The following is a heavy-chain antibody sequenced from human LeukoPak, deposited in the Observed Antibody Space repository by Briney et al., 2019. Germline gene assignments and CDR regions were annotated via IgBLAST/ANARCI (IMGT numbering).Heavy chain of an antibody. J-gene: IGHJ6*03. V-gene: IGHV3-53*01. CDR2: IYSGGST. D-gene: IGHD3-10*01. Sequence: GGSLRLSCVASGLTVSSNYMSWVRQAPGKGLEWVSVIYSGGSTYYADSVKGRFTISRDNSKNTLYLQMNSLRAEDTAVYYCASGSGSYRTPYYYMDVWGTGTTVTVSS. CDR3: ASGSGSYRTPYYYMDV. CDR1: GLTVSSNY.